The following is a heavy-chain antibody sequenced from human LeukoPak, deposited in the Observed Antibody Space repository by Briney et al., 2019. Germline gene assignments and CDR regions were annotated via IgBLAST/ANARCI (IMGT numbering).Heavy chain of an antibody. CDR3: VKDSGTYQAPFDY. Sequence: GGSLRLSCAASGFTFHDYVLHWVRQGPGKGLEWVSLVSGDGGTTDYADSVKGRFTISRDNSKNSLYLQLNILRTEDTTLYYCVKDSGTYQAPFDYWGQGTLVTVSS. D-gene: IGHD1-26*01. CDR2: VSGDGGTT. CDR1: GFTFHDYV. J-gene: IGHJ4*02. V-gene: IGHV3-43*02.